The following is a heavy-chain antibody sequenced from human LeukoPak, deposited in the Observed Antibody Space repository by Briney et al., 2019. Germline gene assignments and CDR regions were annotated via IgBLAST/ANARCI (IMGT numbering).Heavy chain of an antibody. J-gene: IGHJ4*02. V-gene: IGHV3-21*01. CDR3: ARENKWELIVDY. CDR1: GFTFSSYS. CDR2: ISSSSSYI. Sequence: PGGSLRLSCAASGFTFSSYSMNWVRQAPGKGLEWVSSISSSSSYIYYADSVKGRFTISRDNAKNSLYLQMKSLRAEDTAVYYCARENKWELIVDYWGQGTLVTVSS. D-gene: IGHD1-26*01.